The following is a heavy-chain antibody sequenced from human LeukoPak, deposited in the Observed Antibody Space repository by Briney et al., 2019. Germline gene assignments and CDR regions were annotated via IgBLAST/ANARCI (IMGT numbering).Heavy chain of an antibody. D-gene: IGHD2-8*01. CDR2: ISGSGGST. CDR1: GSTFSSYA. J-gene: IGHJ3*02. Sequence: PGGSLRLSCAASGSTFSSYAMSWVRQAPGKGLEWVSAISGSGGSTYYADSVKGRFTISRDNSKNTLYLQMNSLRAEDTAVYYCAKCFGKERWILYFFDIWGQGTMVTVSS. CDR3: AKCFGKERWILYFFDI. V-gene: IGHV3-23*01.